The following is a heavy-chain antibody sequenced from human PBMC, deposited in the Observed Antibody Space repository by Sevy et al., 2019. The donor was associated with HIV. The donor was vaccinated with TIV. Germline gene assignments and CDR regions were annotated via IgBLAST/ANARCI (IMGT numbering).Heavy chain of an antibody. J-gene: IGHJ3*02. CDR2: INPNSGST. CDR1: GYTFTGHY. V-gene: IGHV1-2*02. CDR3: ARVFPSCSGGSCYYPYAAFDI. Sequence: ASVKVSCKASGYTFTGHYMHWVRQAPGQGLEWMGWINPNSGSTDYAQKFQGRVTLTRDTSISTAYLELSRLTSDDTAVYYCARVFPSCSGGSCYYPYAAFDIWGHGTMVTVSS. D-gene: IGHD2-15*01.